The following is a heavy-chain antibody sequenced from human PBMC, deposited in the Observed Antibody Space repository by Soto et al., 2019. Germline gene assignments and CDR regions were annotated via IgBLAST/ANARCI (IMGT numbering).Heavy chain of an antibody. CDR3: ARDLGYYASDGYFDY. D-gene: IGHD3-22*01. Sequence: GGSLRLSCAGSGFTFSDYYMSWIRQAPGKGLEWVSYISSSGNIIYYADSVKGRFTISRDNAKNSLYLQMNSLRAEDTAVYYCARDLGYYASDGYFDYWGQGTLVTVSS. V-gene: IGHV3-11*01. CDR1: GFTFSDYY. CDR2: ISSSGNII. J-gene: IGHJ4*02.